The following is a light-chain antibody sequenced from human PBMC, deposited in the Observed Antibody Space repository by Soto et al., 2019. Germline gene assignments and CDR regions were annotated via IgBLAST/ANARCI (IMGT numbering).Light chain of an antibody. CDR2: AAS. J-gene: IGKJ4*01. CDR1: QDITYA. CDR3: QKYNSAPLT. Sequence: DIQMTQSPSSLSASVGDRVTITCRASQDITYALAWYQQKPEKVPKLLIFAASTLQSGVPSRFSGSGSGTDFTLTISTLQPEDVATYYCQKYNSAPLTFGGGTKVEIK. V-gene: IGKV1-27*01.